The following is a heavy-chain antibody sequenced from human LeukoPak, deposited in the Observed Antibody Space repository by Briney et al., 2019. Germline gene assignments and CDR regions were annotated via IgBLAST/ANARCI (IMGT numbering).Heavy chain of an antibody. CDR2: IIPIFGTA. J-gene: IGHJ5*02. D-gene: IGHD2-2*01. CDR3: ARDGSDTKRSFDP. V-gene: IGHV1-69*13. CDR1: GGTFSSYA. Sequence: SVKVSCKASGGTFSSYAISWVRQAPGQGLEWMGGIIPIFGTANYAQKFQGRVTITADESTSTAYMELSSLRSEDTAVYYCARDGSDTKRSFDPWGQGTLVTVSS.